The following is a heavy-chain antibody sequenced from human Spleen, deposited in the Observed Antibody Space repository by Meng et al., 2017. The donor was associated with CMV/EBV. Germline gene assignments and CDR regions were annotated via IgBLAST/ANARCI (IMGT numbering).Heavy chain of an antibody. CDR3: AREAIAAAGTKTNWFDP. D-gene: IGHD6-13*01. CDR1: SISSGGYY. V-gene: IGHV4-31*02. Sequence: SISSGGYYWSWIRQHPGKGLEWIGYIYYSGSTYYNPPLKSRVTISVDTSKNQFSLKLSSVTAADTAVYYCAREAIAAAGTKTNWFDPWGQGTLVTVSS. J-gene: IGHJ5*02. CDR2: IYYSGST.